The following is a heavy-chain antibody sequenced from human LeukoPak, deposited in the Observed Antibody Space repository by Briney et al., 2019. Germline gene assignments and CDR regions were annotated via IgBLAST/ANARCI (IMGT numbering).Heavy chain of an antibody. CDR2: ISAYNGNT. D-gene: IGHD6-19*01. CDR3: ARVVAGGYYYYGMDV. J-gene: IGHJ6*02. CDR1: GYTFTSYG. Sequence: EASVKVSCTASGYTFTSYGISWVRQAPGQGLEWMGWISAYNGNTNYAQKLQGRVTMTTDTSTSTAYMELRSLRSDDTAVYYCARVVAGGYYYYGMDVWGQGTTVTVSS. V-gene: IGHV1-18*01.